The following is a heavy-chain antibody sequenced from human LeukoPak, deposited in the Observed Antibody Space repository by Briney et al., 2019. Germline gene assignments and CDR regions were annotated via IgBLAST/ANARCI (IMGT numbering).Heavy chain of an antibody. Sequence: GASVKVSCKASGYTFSGYYLHWVRQAPGQGLEWMGWINPNSGGTYYARKFQGRVTMTRDTSISTAYMELSRLRSDDTAVFYCARDGGSGSSDFDYWGQGTLVTVSS. CDR1: GYTFSGYY. J-gene: IGHJ4*02. V-gene: IGHV1-2*02. CDR3: ARDGGSGSSDFDY. CDR2: INPNSGGT. D-gene: IGHD3-10*01.